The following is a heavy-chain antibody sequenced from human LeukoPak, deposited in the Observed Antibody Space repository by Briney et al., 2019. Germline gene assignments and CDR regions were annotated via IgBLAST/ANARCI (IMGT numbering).Heavy chain of an antibody. J-gene: IGHJ5*02. CDR3: ARGGSYVVTGIRGPNWFDP. CDR2: IYYSGST. CDR1: GGSISSYY. D-gene: IGHD2-21*02. V-gene: IGHV4-59*01. Sequence: SETLSLTCTVSGGSISSYYWSWLRQPPGKGLEGMGYIYYSGSTNYNPSLKSRVTISVDTSKNQFSLKLSSVTAADTAVYYCARGGSYVVTGIRGPNWFDPWGQGTLVTVSS.